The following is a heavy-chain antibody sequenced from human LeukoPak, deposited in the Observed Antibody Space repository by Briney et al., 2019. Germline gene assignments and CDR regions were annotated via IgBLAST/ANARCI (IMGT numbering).Heavy chain of an antibody. D-gene: IGHD2-2*01. Sequence: GGSLRLSCAASGFTFSSYSMNWVRQAPGKGLEWVSSISSSSSYIYYADSVKGRFTISRDNAKNSLYLQMNSLRAEDTAVYYCARGRYCSSTSCYPPDYWGQGTLVTVSS. J-gene: IGHJ4*02. CDR2: ISSSSSYI. CDR3: ARGRYCSSTSCYPPDY. CDR1: GFTFSSYS. V-gene: IGHV3-21*01.